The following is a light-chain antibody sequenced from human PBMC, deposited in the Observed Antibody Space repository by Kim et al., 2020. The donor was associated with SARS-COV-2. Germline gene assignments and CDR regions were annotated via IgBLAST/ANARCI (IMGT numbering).Light chain of an antibody. CDR2: GAS. CDR1: QSVSSN. J-gene: IGKJ2*03. CDR3: QQYNNWPLYS. V-gene: IGKV3-15*01. Sequence: VSPGERASLPCGASQSVSSNLAWYQQKPGQAPRLLIYGASTRATGIPARFSGSGSGTEFTLTISSLQSEDFAVYYCQQYNNWPLYSFGQGTKLEI.